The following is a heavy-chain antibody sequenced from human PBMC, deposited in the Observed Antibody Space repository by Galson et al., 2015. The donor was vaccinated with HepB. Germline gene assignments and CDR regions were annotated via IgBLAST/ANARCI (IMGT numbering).Heavy chain of an antibody. CDR3: SRDPSITIFGVVTLEDYYYYYMDV. V-gene: IGHV3-21*01. CDR1: GFTFSSYS. CDR2: ISSSSSYI. Sequence: SLRLSCAASGFTFSSYSMNWVRQAPGKGLEWVSSISSSSSYIYYADSVKGRFTISRDNAKNSLYLQMNSLRAADTAVYYCSRDPSITIFGVVTLEDYYYYYMDVWGKGTTVTVSS. J-gene: IGHJ6*03. D-gene: IGHD3-3*01.